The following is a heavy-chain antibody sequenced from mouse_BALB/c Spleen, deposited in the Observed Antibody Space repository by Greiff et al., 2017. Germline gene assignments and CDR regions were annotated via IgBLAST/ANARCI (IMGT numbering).Heavy chain of an antibody. CDR2: IDPSDSET. CDR1: GYSFTSYW. J-gene: IGHJ4*01. V-gene: IGHV1S127*01. D-gene: IGHD1-2*01. CDR3: ARRAATHYYAMGY. Sequence: VQLQQSGPQLVRPGASVKISCKASGYSFTSYWMHWVKQRPGQGLEWIGMIDPSDSETRLNQKFKDKATLTVDKSSSTAYMQLSSPTSEDSAVYYCARRAATHYYAMGYWGQGTSVTVSS.